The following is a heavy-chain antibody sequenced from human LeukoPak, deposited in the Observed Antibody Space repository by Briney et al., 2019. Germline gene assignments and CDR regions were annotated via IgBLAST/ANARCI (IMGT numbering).Heavy chain of an antibody. CDR1: GFTVSSNY. D-gene: IGHD5-24*01. CDR2: IYSGGST. CDR3: ARDNFSGYNGYSGDY. J-gene: IGHJ4*02. V-gene: IGHV3-66*01. Sequence: GGSLRLSCAASGFTVSSNYMSWVRQAPGKGLEWVSVIYSGGSTYYADSVKGRFTISRDNSKNTLYLQMNSLRAEDTAVCYCARDNFSGYNGYSGDYWGQGTLVTVSS.